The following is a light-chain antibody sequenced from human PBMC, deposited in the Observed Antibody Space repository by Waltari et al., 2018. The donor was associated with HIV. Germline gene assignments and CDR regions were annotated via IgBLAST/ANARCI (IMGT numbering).Light chain of an antibody. J-gene: IGKJ5*01. CDR3: QQTNSFPFT. Sequence: DIQMTQSPSSVSAYVGDRVTLTCRATQGISTWLAWYQQKPGKGPKLLISGASNLEPGVPSRFSGSGSGTSFSLTITSLQADDFAIYYCQQTNSFPFTFDQGTRLEIK. CDR2: GAS. V-gene: IGKV1-12*01. CDR1: QGISTW.